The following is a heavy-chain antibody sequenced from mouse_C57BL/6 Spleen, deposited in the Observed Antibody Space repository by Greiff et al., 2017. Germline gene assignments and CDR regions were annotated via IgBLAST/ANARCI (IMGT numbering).Heavy chain of an antibody. CDR1: GYTFTSYG. Sequence: QVQLQQSGAELARPGASVKLSCKASGYTFTSYGISWVKQRPGQGLEWIGEIYPRSGNTNYNEKFKGKDTLTADKSSSTAYMELRLLTSEDSAVYFCAGGGVATESSGYCAMDYWGQGTSVTVSS. CDR2: IYPRSGNT. CDR3: AGGGVATESSGYCAMDY. V-gene: IGHV1-81*01. D-gene: IGHD1-1*01. J-gene: IGHJ4*01.